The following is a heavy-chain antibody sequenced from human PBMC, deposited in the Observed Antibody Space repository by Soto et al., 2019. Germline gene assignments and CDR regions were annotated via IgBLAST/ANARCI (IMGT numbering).Heavy chain of an antibody. CDR3: ARSLRRGPPFDY. CDR2: IYYGGSI. V-gene: IGHV4-59*08. Sequence: SETLSLTCTVSGDSISSYYWTWIRQPPGKGLEWIAFIYYGGSINYNPSLKSRVTISVDTSKNQFSLKLSSVTAADTAVYYCARSLRRGPPFDYWGQGTLVTVSS. CDR1: GDSISSYY. D-gene: IGHD3-10*01. J-gene: IGHJ4*02.